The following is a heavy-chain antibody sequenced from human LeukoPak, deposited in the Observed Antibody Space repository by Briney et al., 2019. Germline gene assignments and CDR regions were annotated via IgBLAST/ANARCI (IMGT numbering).Heavy chain of an antibody. CDR2: IHHGGVT. CDR1: SGSISRNNW. J-gene: IGHJ6*02. CDR3: ARDARNPIYYYYYGMDV. V-gene: IGHV4-4*02. Sequence: SETLSLTCVVSSGSISRNNWWTWVRQSPGKGLEWIGEIHHGGVTNYSPSLKSRVAISLDTSKNQFSLKVTSVTAADTAVYYCARDARNPIYYYYYGMDVWGQGTTVTVSS.